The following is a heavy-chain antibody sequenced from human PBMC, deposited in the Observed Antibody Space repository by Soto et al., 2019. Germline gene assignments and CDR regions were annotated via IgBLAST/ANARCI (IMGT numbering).Heavy chain of an antibody. CDR1: GFTFSSYG. CDR3: AKDRGRIADNWFDP. Sequence: GGSLRLSCAASGFTFSSYGMHWVRQAPGKGLEWVAVISYDGSDKYYADSVKGRFTISRDTSKNTLYLQMNSLRAEDTAVYYCAKDRGRIADNWFDPWGQGTLVTVSS. V-gene: IGHV3-30*18. D-gene: IGHD6-13*01. CDR2: ISYDGSDK. J-gene: IGHJ5*02.